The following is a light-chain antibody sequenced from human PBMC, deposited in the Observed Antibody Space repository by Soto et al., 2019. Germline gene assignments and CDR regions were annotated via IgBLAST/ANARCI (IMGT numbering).Light chain of an antibody. J-gene: IGKJ4*01. Sequence: DIQMTQSPSALSASVGDRVTITCRASQSVSTWLAWYQQKPGTAPNLLIYKASSLEGGVPSRFSGSGSGTEFNITISSLQPDDFATYYCQQYNTYPLTVVGGTTVEIK. CDR2: KAS. CDR1: QSVSTW. CDR3: QQYNTYPLT. V-gene: IGKV1-5*03.